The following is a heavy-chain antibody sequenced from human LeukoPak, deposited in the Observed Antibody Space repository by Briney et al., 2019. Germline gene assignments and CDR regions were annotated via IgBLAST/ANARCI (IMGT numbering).Heavy chain of an antibody. J-gene: IGHJ4*02. CDR3: AREPLDTAMGFDY. Sequence: GASVKVSCKASGGTFSSYAISWVRQAPGQGLEWMGGIIPIFGTANYAQKFQGRVTITADESTSTAYMELSSLRSEDTAVYYCAREPLDTAMGFDYWGQGTLVTVSS. CDR1: GGTFSSYA. CDR2: IIPIFGTA. D-gene: IGHD5-18*01. V-gene: IGHV1-69*13.